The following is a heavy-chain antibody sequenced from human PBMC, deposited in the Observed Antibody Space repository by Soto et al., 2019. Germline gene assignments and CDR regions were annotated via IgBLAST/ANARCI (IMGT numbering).Heavy chain of an antibody. CDR2: IIPIFGSA. J-gene: IGHJ4*02. CDR3: ARESGYNFGPFDY. CDR1: GGTFGSYG. Sequence: QVQLVQSGAEVKKPGCSVKVSCKASGGTFGSYGLSWVRQAPGQGLEWMGGIIPIFGSANYAQKFQGRVTITADISTSTAYMELSSLRSEDTAVYSCARESGYNFGPFDYWGQGALVTVSS. V-gene: IGHV1-69*14. D-gene: IGHD5-12*01.